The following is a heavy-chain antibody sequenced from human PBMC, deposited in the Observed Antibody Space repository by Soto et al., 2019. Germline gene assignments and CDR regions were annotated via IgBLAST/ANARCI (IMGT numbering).Heavy chain of an antibody. V-gene: IGHV4-31*03. CDR2: VYYSGNT. Sequence: QVQLQESGPGLVKPSQTLSLTCTVSGGYISSGGYYWSWIRQHPGEGLEWIGCVYYSGNTYYNPSLKSRVTISVDTSKNQFSLKLSSVTAADTAVYYCARVLMNNYGHSLCDYWGQGTLVTVSS. CDR1: GGYISSGGYY. CDR3: ARVLMNNYGHSLCDY. D-gene: IGHD5-18*01. J-gene: IGHJ4*02.